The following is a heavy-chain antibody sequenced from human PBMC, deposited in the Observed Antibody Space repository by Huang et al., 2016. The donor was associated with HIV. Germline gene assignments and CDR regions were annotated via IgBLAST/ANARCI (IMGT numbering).Heavy chain of an antibody. CDR1: GGTFSSYA. J-gene: IGHJ4*02. D-gene: IGHD3-22*01. Sequence: QVQLVQSGAEVKKPGSSVKVSCKASGGTFSSYAISWVRQAPGQGLEGMGGSIPIFGTANYAKKCQGRVTITADESTSTAYMGLSSLRSEETAVYYCARARGYYDSSVSYYFDYWGQGTLVTVSS. V-gene: IGHV1-69*13. CDR3: ARARGYYDSSVSYYFDY. CDR2: SIPIFGTA.